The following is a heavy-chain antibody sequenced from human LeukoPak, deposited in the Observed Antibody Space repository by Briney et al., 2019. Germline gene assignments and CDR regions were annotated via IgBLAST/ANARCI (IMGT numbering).Heavy chain of an antibody. J-gene: IGHJ6*02. Sequence: GGSLRLSCAASGFTFSSYAMHWVRQAPGKGLEWVAVMSFDGTHIYYADSVKGRFTISRDNSKNTLYLQMNSLRTEDTAIYYCARCSGYGMDVWGQGTTVTVSS. CDR3: ARCSGYGMDV. CDR1: GFTFSSYA. V-gene: IGHV3-30-3*01. CDR2: MSFDGTHI. D-gene: IGHD3-10*02.